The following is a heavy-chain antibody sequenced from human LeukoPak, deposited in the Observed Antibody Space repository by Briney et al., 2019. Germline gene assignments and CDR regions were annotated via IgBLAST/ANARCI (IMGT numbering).Heavy chain of an antibody. V-gene: IGHV3-7*01. J-gene: IGHJ6*02. D-gene: IGHD6-19*01. CDR3: ARDQGSGWYYYYYGMDV. CDR2: IKQDGSEK. CDR1: GFTFSSYW. Sequence: GGSLRLSCAASGFTFSSYWMSWVRQAPGKGLEWVANIKQDGSEKYYVDSVKGRFTISRDNAKNSLYLQMNRLRAEDTAVYYCARDQGSGWYYYYYGMDVWGQGTTVTVSS.